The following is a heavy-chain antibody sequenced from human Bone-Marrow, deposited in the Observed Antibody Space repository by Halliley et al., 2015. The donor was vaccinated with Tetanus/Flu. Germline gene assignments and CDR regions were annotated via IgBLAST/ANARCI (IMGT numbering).Heavy chain of an antibody. D-gene: IGHD6-19*01. J-gene: IGHJ6*02. CDR3: ARGSGGYPFYYYYYGMVV. V-gene: IGHV3-13*01. CDR2: IAPAGDT. Sequence: IAPAGDTYYPDSVKGRFIISREDAKNSLYLQMNSLTAGDTAVYYCARGSGGYPFYYYYYGMVVWGQGTTVTVSS.